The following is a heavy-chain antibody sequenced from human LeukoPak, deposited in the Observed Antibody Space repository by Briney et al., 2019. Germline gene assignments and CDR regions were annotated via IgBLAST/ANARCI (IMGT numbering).Heavy chain of an antibody. D-gene: IGHD2-15*01. CDR3: AKGHRYCTSGNCNSAVDY. J-gene: IGHJ4*02. CDR1: GFTLSHYA. Sequence: GGSLRLSCSMSGFTLSHYAMSWVRQAPGKGLEWVSTIGGGGGSTDYTDSVKGRFTISRDNSKNTLYLQMNSLGAEDTAVYYCAKGHRYCTSGNCNSAVDYWGQETLVTVSS. CDR2: IGGGGGST. V-gene: IGHV3-23*01.